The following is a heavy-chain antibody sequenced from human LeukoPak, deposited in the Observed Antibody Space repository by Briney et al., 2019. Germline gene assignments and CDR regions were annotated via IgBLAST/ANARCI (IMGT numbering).Heavy chain of an antibody. CDR2: IKEDGTVK. V-gene: IGHV3-7*01. CDR1: GFTFTNSW. CDR3: ATDRSAFDI. J-gene: IGHJ3*02. Sequence: GGSLRLSCAASGFTFTNSWMTWVRQAPGKGLEWVANIKEDGTVKYYVDSVKGRFTISRDNAKNSLYLQMNGLRAEDTAVYYCATDRSAFDIWGQGTMVTVSS.